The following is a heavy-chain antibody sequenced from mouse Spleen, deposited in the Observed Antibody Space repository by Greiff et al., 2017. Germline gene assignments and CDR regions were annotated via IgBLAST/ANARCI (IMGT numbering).Heavy chain of an antibody. J-gene: IGHJ4*01. Sequence: EVQLVESGGGLVQPGGSLSLSCAASGFPFTDYYMSWVRQPPGKALEWLGFIRNKANGYTTEYSASVKGRFTISRDNSQSILYLQMNALRAEDSATYYCARYYSAMDYWGQGTSVTVSS. CDR1: GFPFTDYY. CDR3: ARYYSAMDY. D-gene: IGHD2-12*01. V-gene: IGHV7-3*01. CDR2: IRNKANGYTT.